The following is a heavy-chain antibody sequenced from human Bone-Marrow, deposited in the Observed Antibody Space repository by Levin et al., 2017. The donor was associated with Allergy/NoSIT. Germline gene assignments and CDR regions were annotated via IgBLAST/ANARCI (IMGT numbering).Heavy chain of an antibody. Sequence: LRLSCSVSGGSIRGGDYYWSWIRQHPGKGLEWIGYIHSSGTTYYNPSLKSRVALSIDTSKNEFSLKLTSVTAADTAVYYCARESWDSGSDNYYYGMDVWGQGTTVTVSS. D-gene: IGHD1-26*01. CDR2: IHSSGTT. CDR1: GGSIRGGDYY. CDR3: ARESWDSGSDNYYYGMDV. J-gene: IGHJ6*02. V-gene: IGHV4-31*03.